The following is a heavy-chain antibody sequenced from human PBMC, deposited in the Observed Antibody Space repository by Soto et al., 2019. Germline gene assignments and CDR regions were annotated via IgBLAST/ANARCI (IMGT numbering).Heavy chain of an antibody. CDR1: GFTFSSYS. V-gene: IGHV3-48*02. Sequence: EVQLVESGGGLVQPGGSLRLSCAASGFTFSSYSMNWVRQAPGKGLEWVSYISISSSTIYYADSVKGRFTISRDNAKNSLYLHLNSLSDEDTAVYYCARDRLVMTTVAKGYDAFDIWGQGTMVTVSS. J-gene: IGHJ3*02. D-gene: IGHD4-17*01. CDR2: ISISSSTI. CDR3: ARDRLVMTTVAKGYDAFDI.